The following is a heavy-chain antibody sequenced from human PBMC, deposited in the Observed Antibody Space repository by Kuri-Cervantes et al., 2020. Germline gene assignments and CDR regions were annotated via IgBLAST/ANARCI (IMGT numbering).Heavy chain of an antibody. CDR2: ISAYNGNT. CDR3: AREDVELLPFDY. V-gene: IGHV1-18*04. J-gene: IGHJ4*02. CDR1: GYTFTGYY. D-gene: IGHD1-26*01. Sequence: ASVKASCKASGYTFTGYYMHWVRQAPGQGLEWMGWISAYNGNTNYAQKLQGRVTMTTDTSTSTAYMELRSLRSDDTAVYYCAREDVELLPFDYWGQGTLVTVSS.